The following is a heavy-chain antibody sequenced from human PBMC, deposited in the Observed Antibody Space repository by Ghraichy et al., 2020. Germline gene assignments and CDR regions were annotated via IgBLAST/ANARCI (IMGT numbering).Heavy chain of an antibody. J-gene: IGHJ6*02. Sequence: SQTLSLTCAVYGGSFSGYYWSWIRQPPGKGLEWIGEINHSGSTNYNPSLKSRVTISVDTSKNQFSLKLSSVTAADTAVYYCARVRQQLVRYYYYGMDVWGQGTTVTVSS. D-gene: IGHD6-13*01. V-gene: IGHV4-34*01. CDR1: GGSFSGYY. CDR2: INHSGST. CDR3: ARVRQQLVRYYYYGMDV.